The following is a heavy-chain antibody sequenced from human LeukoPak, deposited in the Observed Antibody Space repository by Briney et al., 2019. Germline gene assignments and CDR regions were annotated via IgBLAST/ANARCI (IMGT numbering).Heavy chain of an antibody. CDR3: ARAMGYCSSTSCYTIYYYYYYMDV. CDR1: GFTFSSYS. J-gene: IGHJ6*03. Sequence: PGGSLRLSCAASGFTFSSYSMNWVRQAPGKGLEWVSSISSGSSYIYYADSVKGRFTISRDNAKNSLYLQMNSLRAEDTAVSYCARAMGYCSSTSCYTIYYYYYYMDVWGKGTTVTVSS. CDR2: ISSGSSYI. V-gene: IGHV3-21*01. D-gene: IGHD2-2*02.